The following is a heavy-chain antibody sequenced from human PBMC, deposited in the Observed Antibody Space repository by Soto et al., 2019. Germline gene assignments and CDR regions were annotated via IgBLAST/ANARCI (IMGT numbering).Heavy chain of an antibody. D-gene: IGHD3-9*01. CDR1: GYTLTELS. V-gene: IGHV1-24*01. CDR3: ATLGLRYFTAGVS. J-gene: IGHJ4*02. CDR2: FDPEDGET. Sequence: GASVKVSCKVSGYTLTELSMHWVRQAPGKGLEWMGGFDPEDGETIFAQKFQGRVTMTEDTSTDTAYMELSSLRSEDTAVYYCATLGLRYFTAGVSWGQGTLVTVSS.